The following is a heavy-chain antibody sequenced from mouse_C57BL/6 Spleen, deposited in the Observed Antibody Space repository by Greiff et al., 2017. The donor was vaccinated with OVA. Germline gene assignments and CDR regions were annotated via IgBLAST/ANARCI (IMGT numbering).Heavy chain of an antibody. CDR2: IRNKANNHAT. Sequence: EVQGVESGGGLVQPGGSMKLSCAASGFTFSDAWMDWVRQSPEKGLEWVAEIRNKANNHATYYAESVKGRFTISRDDSKSSVYLQMNSLRAEDTGIYYCTSLYDGPYYFDYWGQGTTLTVSS. V-gene: IGHV6-6*01. CDR3: TSLYDGPYYFDY. J-gene: IGHJ2*01. D-gene: IGHD2-3*01. CDR1: GFTFSDAW.